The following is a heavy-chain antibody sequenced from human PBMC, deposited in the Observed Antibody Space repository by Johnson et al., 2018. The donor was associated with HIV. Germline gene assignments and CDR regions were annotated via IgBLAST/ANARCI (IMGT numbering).Heavy chain of an antibody. Sequence: QVQLVESGGGVVQPGRSLRLSCAASGFTFSSYAMHWVRQAPGKGLEWVAVISYDGSEKYFADSVKGRFTISRDNSKNTLYLQMNSLKTEDTAVYYCTTDPWWNGYHAFDISGQGTMVTVSS. V-gene: IGHV3-30*14. CDR3: TTDPWWNGYHAFDI. D-gene: IGHD1-1*01. CDR1: GFTFSSYA. J-gene: IGHJ3*02. CDR2: ISYDGSEK.